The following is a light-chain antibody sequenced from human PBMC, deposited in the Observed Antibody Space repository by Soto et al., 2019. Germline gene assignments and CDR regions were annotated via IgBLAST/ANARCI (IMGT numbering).Light chain of an antibody. CDR2: DSS. Sequence: EMVLPQSPATLSLSPGERATLSCRASQSVGGHLAWYQQKPGQAPRLLIYDSSDRATGIPARFSGSGSETDFSLTISSLEPDDFAVYYCQQRNNWPPSITFGQGTRLEIK. CDR3: QQRNNWPPSIT. CDR1: QSVGGH. J-gene: IGKJ5*01. V-gene: IGKV3-11*01.